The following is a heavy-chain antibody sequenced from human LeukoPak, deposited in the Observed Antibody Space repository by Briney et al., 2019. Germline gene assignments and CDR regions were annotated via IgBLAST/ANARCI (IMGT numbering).Heavy chain of an antibody. CDR2: INPNSGGT. J-gene: IGHJ4*02. Sequence: GASVKVSCKASGYPFTGYYMHWVRQAPGQGLEWMGWINPNSGGTNYAQKFQGRVTISVDTSKNQFSLKLSSVTAADTAVYYCARGLAFVDWGQGTLVTVSS. CDR1: GYPFTGYY. V-gene: IGHV1-2*02. CDR3: ARGLAFVD. D-gene: IGHD2-21*01.